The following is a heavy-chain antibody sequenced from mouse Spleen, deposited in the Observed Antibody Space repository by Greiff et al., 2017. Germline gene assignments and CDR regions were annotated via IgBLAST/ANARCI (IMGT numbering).Heavy chain of an antibody. J-gene: IGHJ3*01. V-gene: IGHV1-82*01. CDR3: ARGVRFAY. Sequence: QVQLQQSGAELVKPGASVKISCKASGYAFSSSWMNWVKQRPGKGLEWIGRIYPGDGDTNYNGKFKGKATLTADKSSSTAYMQLSSLTSEDSAVYFCARGVRFAYWGQGTLVTVSA. CDR1: GYAFSSSW. D-gene: IGHD2-14*01. CDR2: IYPGDGDT.